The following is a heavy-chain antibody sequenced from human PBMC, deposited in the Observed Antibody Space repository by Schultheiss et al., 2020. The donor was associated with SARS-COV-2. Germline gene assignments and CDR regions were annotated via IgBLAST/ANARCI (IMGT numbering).Heavy chain of an antibody. J-gene: IGHJ6*02. Sequence: SVKVSCKASGGTFSSYAISWVRQAPGQGLEWMGGIIPIFGTANYAQKFQGRVTITADKSTSTAYMELRSLRSDDTAVYYCARDPHTYYYVNYGMDVWGQGTTVTVSS. CDR2: IIPIFGTA. CDR1: GGTFSSYA. V-gene: IGHV1-69*06. D-gene: IGHD3-10*02. CDR3: ARDPHTYYYVNYGMDV.